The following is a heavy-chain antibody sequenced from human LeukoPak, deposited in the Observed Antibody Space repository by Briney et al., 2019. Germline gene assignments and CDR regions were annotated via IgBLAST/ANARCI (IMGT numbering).Heavy chain of an antibody. CDR2: INPSGGST. CDR1: GYTFTSYY. Sequence: ASVKVSCKASGYTFTSYYMHWVRQAPGQGLEWMGIINPSGGSTSYAQKFQGRVTMTRDMSTSTVYMELSSLRSEDTAVYYCARDPFTMIVEHDAFDIWGQGTMVTVSS. CDR3: ARDPFTMIVEHDAFDI. V-gene: IGHV1-46*01. J-gene: IGHJ3*02. D-gene: IGHD3-22*01.